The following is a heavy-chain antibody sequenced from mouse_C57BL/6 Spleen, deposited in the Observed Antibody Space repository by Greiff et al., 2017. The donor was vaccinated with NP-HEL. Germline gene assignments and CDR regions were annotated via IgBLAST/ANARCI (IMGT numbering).Heavy chain of an antibody. CDR3: ARPYYITTGYFDY. CDR1: GYSFTSYY. V-gene: IGHV1-66*01. J-gene: IGHJ2*01. CDR2: IYPGSGNT. Sequence: QVHVKQSGPELVKPGASVKISCKASGYSFTSYYIHWVKQRPGQGLEWIGWIYPGSGNTKYNEKFKGKATLTADTSSSTAYMQLSSLTSEDSAVYYCARPYYITTGYFDYWGQGTTLTVSS. D-gene: IGHD2-12*01.